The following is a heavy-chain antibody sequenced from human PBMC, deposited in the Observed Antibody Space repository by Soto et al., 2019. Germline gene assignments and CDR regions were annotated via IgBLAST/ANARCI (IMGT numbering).Heavy chain of an antibody. CDR1: GFTFSSYS. Sequence: EVQLVESGGGLVQPGGFLRLSCAASGFTFSSYSMNWVRQAPGKGLEWVSYISSSSSTIYYADSVKGRFTISRDNAKNSLYLQMNSLRAEDTAVYYCARDFHGGGHFDLWGRGTLVTVSS. J-gene: IGHJ2*01. CDR3: ARDFHGGGHFDL. CDR2: ISSSSSTI. D-gene: IGHD4-17*01. V-gene: IGHV3-48*01.